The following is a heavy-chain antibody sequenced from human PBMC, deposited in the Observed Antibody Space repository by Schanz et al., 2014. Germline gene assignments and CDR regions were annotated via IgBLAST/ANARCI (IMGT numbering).Heavy chain of an antibody. V-gene: IGHV3-30*02. Sequence: QVRLVESGGGVVQPGGSLRLSCAASGFTFSTTGMHWVRQAPGKGLVWVTYIRYDGINKYYADSVKGRVTVSRDNAKSTLFLQMDSLRQEDTAIYYCAKEWSPSFWGQGTLVTVSS. CDR1: GFTFSTTG. J-gene: IGHJ4*02. D-gene: IGHD1-26*01. CDR2: IRYDGINK. CDR3: AKEWSPSF.